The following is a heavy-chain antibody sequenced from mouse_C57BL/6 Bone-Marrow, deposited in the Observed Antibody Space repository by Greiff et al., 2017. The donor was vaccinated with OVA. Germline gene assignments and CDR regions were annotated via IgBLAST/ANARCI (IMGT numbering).Heavy chain of an antibody. V-gene: IGHV1-42*01. D-gene: IGHD1-1*01. CDR1: GYSFTGYY. CDR3: ARGGLYYYGSSPFAY. CDR2: INPSTGGT. Sequence: EVHLVESGPELVKPGASVKISCKASGYSFTGYYMNWVKQSPEKSLEWIGEINPSTGGTTYNQKFKAKATLTVDKSSSTAYMQLKSLTSEDSSVYYCARGGLYYYGSSPFAYWGQGTLVTVSA. J-gene: IGHJ3*01.